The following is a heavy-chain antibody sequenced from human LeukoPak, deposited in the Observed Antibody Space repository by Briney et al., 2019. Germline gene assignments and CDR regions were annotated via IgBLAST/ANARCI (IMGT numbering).Heavy chain of an antibody. CDR3: AKVSTRWFGELFFDF. D-gene: IGHD3-10*01. J-gene: IGHJ4*02. V-gene: IGHV3-30*18. Sequence: GGSLRLSCAASGFTFSDYGMHWVRQAPGKGLQWVALISYEGSNRYYEDSAKGRFTISRDNSKNTLYLQMDSLRVEDTAVYHCAKVSTRWFGELFFDFWGQGTLVTVSS. CDR2: ISYEGSNR. CDR1: GFTFSDYG.